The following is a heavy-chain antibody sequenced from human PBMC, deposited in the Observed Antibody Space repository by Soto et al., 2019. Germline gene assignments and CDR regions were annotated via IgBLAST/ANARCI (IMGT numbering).Heavy chain of an antibody. D-gene: IGHD7-27*01. V-gene: IGHV4-34*01. Sequence: QVQLQQWGAGLLKPSETLSLTCAVYGGSFSGHYWTWIRQPPGKGLEWIGGVSPGGSTNYNSSLKSRVTVSGDTSKNQFSLKLTSVTAADTGVYYCARGRGGLHRTAELHSWGQGTLVTVSS. CDR3: ARGRGGLHRTAELHS. J-gene: IGHJ4*02. CDR2: VSPGGST. CDR1: GGSFSGHY.